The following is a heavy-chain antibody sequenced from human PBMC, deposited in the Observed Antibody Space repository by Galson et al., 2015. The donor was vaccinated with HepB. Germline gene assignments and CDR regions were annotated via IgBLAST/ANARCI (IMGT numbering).Heavy chain of an antibody. J-gene: IGHJ4*02. D-gene: IGHD3-10*01. V-gene: IGHV3-48*03. CDR2: ISVSGDLT. Sequence: SLRLSCAASGLTFSSHEMTWVRQAPGKGLEWITYISVSGDLTYYADSVKGRFTVSRDNAKSTLYLHMNSLRVEDTAIYYCGRDPRGPDSWGQGTVVTVSS. CDR3: GRDPRGPDS. CDR1: GLTFSSHE.